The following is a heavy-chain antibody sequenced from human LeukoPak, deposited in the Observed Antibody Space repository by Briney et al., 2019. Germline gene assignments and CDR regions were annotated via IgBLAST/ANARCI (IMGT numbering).Heavy chain of an antibody. Sequence: PSETLSLACTVSGGSISAYFWSWIRQPPGKGLEWIGYISYTGNTNYNPSLKSRVTISVDTSKNQFSLQLTSVTAADTAVYYCARDGYRGVTNFDPWGQGTLATVSS. D-gene: IGHD3-10*01. V-gene: IGHV4-59*01. CDR3: ARDGYRGVTNFDP. J-gene: IGHJ5*02. CDR2: ISYTGNT. CDR1: GGSISAYF.